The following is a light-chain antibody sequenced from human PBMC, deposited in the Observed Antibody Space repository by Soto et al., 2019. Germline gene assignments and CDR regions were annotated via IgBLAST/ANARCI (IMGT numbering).Light chain of an antibody. CDR3: SPYAGSYTVV. CDR1: SNDVGGYNF. V-gene: IGLV2-11*01. Sequence: QSVLTQPRSVSGSPGQSVTISCTGTSNDVGGYNFVSWYQQHPGKVPKLFIYDVSRRPSGVRDRFSGSKSGNTASLTISGLQAEDESDYYCSPYAGSYTVVFGGGTKLTVL. CDR2: DVS. J-gene: IGLJ2*01.